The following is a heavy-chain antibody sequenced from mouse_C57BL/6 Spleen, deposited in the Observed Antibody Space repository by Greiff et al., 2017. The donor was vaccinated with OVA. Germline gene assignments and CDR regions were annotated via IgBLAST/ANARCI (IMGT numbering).Heavy chain of an antibody. J-gene: IGHJ4*01. CDR3: ARDDHDGAMDY. V-gene: IGHV1-52*01. Sequence: QVQLQQPGAELVRPGSSVKLSCKASGYTFTSYWMHWVKQRPIQGLEWIGNIDPSDSETHYNQKFKDKATLTVDKSSSTAYMQLSSLTSEDSAVYYCARDDHDGAMDYWGQGTSVTVSS. D-gene: IGHD2-4*01. CDR1: GYTFTSYW. CDR2: IDPSDSET.